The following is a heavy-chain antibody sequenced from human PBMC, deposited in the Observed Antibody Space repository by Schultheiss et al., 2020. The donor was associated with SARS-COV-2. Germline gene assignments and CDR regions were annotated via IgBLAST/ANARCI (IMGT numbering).Heavy chain of an antibody. J-gene: IGHJ4*02. D-gene: IGHD2/OR15-2a*01. CDR2: ISAYNGNT. CDR3: ARDRGHNSEFDY. V-gene: IGHV1-18*01. Sequence: GESLKISCKASGYTFTSYGISWVRQAPGQGLEWMGWISAYNGNTNYAQKLQGRVTMTTDTSTSTAYMELSSLRSEDTAVYYCARDRGHNSEFDYWGQGTLVTVSS. CDR1: GYTFTSYG.